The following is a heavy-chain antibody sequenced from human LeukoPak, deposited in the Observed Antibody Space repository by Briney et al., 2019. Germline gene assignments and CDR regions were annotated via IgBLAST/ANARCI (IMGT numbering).Heavy chain of an antibody. V-gene: IGHV3-74*01. J-gene: IGHJ4*02. Sequence: GGSLRLSCAASGFTFSSYWMHWVRHAPGKGLVWVSRINSDGSSTSYADSVKGRFTISRDNSKNTLYLQMNSLRAEDTAVYYCAKDSTARIPHDWGQGTLVTVSS. CDR1: GFTFSSYW. D-gene: IGHD5-18*01. CDR3: AKDSTARIPHD. CDR2: INSDGSST.